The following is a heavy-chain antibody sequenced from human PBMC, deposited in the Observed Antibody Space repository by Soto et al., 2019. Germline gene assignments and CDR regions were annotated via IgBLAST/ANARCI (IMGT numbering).Heavy chain of an antibody. CDR3: ARIDNYYDSSGEARYDAFDI. V-gene: IGHV1-46*01. D-gene: IGHD3-22*01. Sequence: GASVKVSCKASGYTFTSYYMHWVRQAPGQGLEWMGITNPSGGSTSYAQKFQGRVTMTRDTSTSTVCMELSSLRSEDTAVYYCARIDNYYDSSGEARYDAFDIWGQGTMVTVSS. J-gene: IGHJ3*02. CDR1: GYTFTSYY. CDR2: TNPSGGST.